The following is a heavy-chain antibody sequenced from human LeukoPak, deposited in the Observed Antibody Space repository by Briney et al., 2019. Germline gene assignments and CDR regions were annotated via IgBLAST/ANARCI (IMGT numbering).Heavy chain of an antibody. D-gene: IGHD1-26*01. Sequence: GGSLRLSCAASEFTFSSYWMSWVRQAPGKGLEWVAFMWYDGSNKYYTDSVKGRFTISRDNSKNTLYLQMNSLRAEDTAVYYCAGDRATSYFDYWGQGALVTISS. CDR3: AGDRATSYFDY. CDR1: EFTFSSYW. J-gene: IGHJ4*02. V-gene: IGHV3-33*08. CDR2: MWYDGSNK.